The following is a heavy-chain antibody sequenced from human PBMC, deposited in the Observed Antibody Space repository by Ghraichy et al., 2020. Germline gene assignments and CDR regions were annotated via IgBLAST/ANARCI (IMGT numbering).Heavy chain of an antibody. CDR3: ARVCGGRVVVLPAAKIDNWFDP. D-gene: IGHD2-2*01. CDR1: GGSFSGYY. J-gene: IGHJ5*02. V-gene: IGHV4-34*01. Sequence: SETLSLTCAVYGGSFSGYYWSWIRQPPGKGLEWIGEVNLGGSANYNPFLKSRITISVDTSKNQFSLKLSSVTAADTAVYYCARVCGGRVVVLPAAKIDNWFDPWGQGTLVTVSS. CDR2: VNLGGSA.